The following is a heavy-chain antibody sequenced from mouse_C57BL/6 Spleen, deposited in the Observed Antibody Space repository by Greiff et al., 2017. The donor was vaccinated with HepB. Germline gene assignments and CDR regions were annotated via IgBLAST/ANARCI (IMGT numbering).Heavy chain of an antibody. CDR1: GYAFSSSW. D-gene: IGHD2-5*01. Sequence: QVQLQQSGPELVKPGASVKISCKASGYAFSSSWMNWVKLRPGKGLEWIGRIYPGDGDTNYNGKFKGKATLTADKYSSTAYMQHSSLTSEDTAVYFCARERRSNGFSWFAYWGQGTLVTVSA. J-gene: IGHJ3*01. CDR2: IYPGDGDT. V-gene: IGHV1-82*01. CDR3: ARERRSNGFSWFAY.